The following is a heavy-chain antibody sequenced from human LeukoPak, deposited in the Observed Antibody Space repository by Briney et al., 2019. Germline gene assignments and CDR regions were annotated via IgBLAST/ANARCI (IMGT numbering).Heavy chain of an antibody. CDR3: ANGRFLSDY. V-gene: IGHV3-30*18. Sequence: GGSLRLSCAASGFTFSSYGMHWVRQAPGKGLEWVAVISYDGSNKYYADSVKGRFTISRDNSKNTLYLQMNSLRAEDTAVYYCANGRFLSDYWGQGTLVTVSS. J-gene: IGHJ4*02. CDR2: ISYDGSNK. D-gene: IGHD1-26*01. CDR1: GFTFSSYG.